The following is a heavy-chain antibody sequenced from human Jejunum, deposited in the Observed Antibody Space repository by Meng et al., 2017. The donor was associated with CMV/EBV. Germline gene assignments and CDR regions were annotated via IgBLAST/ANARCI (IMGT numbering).Heavy chain of an antibody. CDR3: ARDIDH. V-gene: IGHV3-21*01. CDR1: GFTFSSYN. J-gene: IGHJ5*02. CDR2: ISSSRRYI. Sequence: EVRRVYSGGGLCQAGGSLRLSCIGSGFTFSSYNRNWVRQAPGKGLEWVSSISSSRRYINYADSVKGRFTISRDNAKNSLYLQMNSLRVEDTAIYYCARDIDHWGQGTLVTVSS.